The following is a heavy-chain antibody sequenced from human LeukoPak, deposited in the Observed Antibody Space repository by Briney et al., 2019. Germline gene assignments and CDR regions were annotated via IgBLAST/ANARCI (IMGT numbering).Heavy chain of an antibody. CDR2: IYYSGST. J-gene: IGHJ5*02. CDR1: GGSISSGGYY. Sequence: SETLSLTCTVSGGSISSGGYYWSWIRQHPGKGLELIGYIYYSGSTYYNPSLKSRVTISVDTSKNQFSLKLSSVTAADTAVYYCARGPTNTNNWFDPWGQGTLVTVSS. CDR3: ARGPTNTNNWFDP. V-gene: IGHV4-31*03. D-gene: IGHD1-26*01.